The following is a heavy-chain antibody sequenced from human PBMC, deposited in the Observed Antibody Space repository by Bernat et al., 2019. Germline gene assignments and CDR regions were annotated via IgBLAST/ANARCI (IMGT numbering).Heavy chain of an antibody. J-gene: IGHJ4*02. V-gene: IGHV3-30*18. Sequence: QVQVVESRGGVVQPGRSLRLSCAASGFTLSSYGMHWVRQAPGKGLEWVAVISSDGSYKYYADSVKGRFTISRDNSENTLYLQMNSLRAEDTAVYYCAKGGGSSGYYRLEGIWGQGTLVTVSS. D-gene: IGHD3-22*01. CDR2: ISSDGSYK. CDR3: AKGGGSSGYYRLEGI. CDR1: GFTLSSYG.